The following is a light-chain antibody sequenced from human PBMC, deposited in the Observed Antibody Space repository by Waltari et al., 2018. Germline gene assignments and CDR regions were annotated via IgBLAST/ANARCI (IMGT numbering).Light chain of an antibody. Sequence: QSVLTQPRSVSGSPGQSVAISCTGTSSDVGAYDYVSWSQQYPGKAPKGMIYGVYKRPSGVPFRFSGSKSGNTASLTISGLQAEDEADYYCCSYANAKWVFGGGTRLTVL. V-gene: IGLV2-11*01. CDR2: GVY. CDR3: CSYANAKWV. J-gene: IGLJ3*02. CDR1: SSDVGAYDY.